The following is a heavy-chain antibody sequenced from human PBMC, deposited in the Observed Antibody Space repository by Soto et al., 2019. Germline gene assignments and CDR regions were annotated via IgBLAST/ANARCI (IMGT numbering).Heavy chain of an antibody. CDR3: ARDVSIVGATTHPPYYGMDV. CDR1: GYTFTGYY. CDR2: INPNSGGT. J-gene: IGHJ6*02. D-gene: IGHD1-26*01. V-gene: IGHV1-2*04. Sequence: GASVKVSCKASGYTFTGYYMHWVRQAPGQGLEWMGWINPNSGGTNYAQKFQGWVTMTRDTSISTAYMELSRLRSDDTAVYYCARDVSIVGATTHPPYYGMDVWGQGTTVTVSS.